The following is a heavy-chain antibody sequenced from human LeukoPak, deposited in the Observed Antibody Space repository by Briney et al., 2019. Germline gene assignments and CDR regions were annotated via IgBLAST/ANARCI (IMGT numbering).Heavy chain of an antibody. CDR2: IYTSGST. Sequence: SETLSLTCTVSGGSISSGSYYWSWIRQPAGKGLEWIGRIYTSGSTNYNPSLKSRVTISVDTSKNQFSLKLSSVTAADTAVYYCARAIHLYDILTGYFESYMDVWGKGTTVTISS. CDR1: GGSISSGSYY. V-gene: IGHV4-61*02. CDR3: ARAIHLYDILTGYFESYMDV. D-gene: IGHD3-9*01. J-gene: IGHJ6*03.